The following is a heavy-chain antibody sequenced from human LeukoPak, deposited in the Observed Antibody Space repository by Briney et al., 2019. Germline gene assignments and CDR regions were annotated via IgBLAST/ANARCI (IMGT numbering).Heavy chain of an antibody. J-gene: IGHJ4*02. V-gene: IGHV4-39*07. CDR3: ARAAFRRGSLAVFDY. CDR2: MFYSGST. D-gene: IGHD3-10*01. Sequence: SETLSLTCNVSGGSISGSTYYWGWVRQPPGKGLEWIGSMFYSGSTYYSPSLKSRVTISIDTSKNQFSLKLGSVTAADTAVYYCARAAFRRGSLAVFDYWGQGTLVTVSS. CDR1: GGSISGSTYY.